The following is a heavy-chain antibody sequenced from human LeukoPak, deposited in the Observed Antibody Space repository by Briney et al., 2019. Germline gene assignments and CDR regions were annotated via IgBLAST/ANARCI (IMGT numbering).Heavy chain of an antibody. CDR1: GYTLTELS. V-gene: IGHV1-24*01. D-gene: IGHD3-22*01. CDR2: FDPEDGET. Sequence: GASVKVSCKVSGYTLTELSMHWVRQAPGKGLEWMGGFDPEDGETIYAQKFQGRVTMTEDTSTDTAYMELSSLRSEDTAVYYCATVTWYYYDRPGDYWGQGTLVTVSS. CDR3: ATVTWYYYDRPGDY. J-gene: IGHJ4*02.